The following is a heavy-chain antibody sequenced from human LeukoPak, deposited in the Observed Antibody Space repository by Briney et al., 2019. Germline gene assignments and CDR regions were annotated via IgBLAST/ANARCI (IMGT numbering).Heavy chain of an antibody. J-gene: IGHJ5*02. V-gene: IGHV4-34*01. Sequence: PSETLSLTCTVSGGSISSYYWSWIRQPPGKGLEWIGEINHSGSTNYNPSLKSRVTISVDTSKNQFSLKLSSVTAADTAVYYCARRPNFWWELRLGWFDPWGQGTLVTVSS. CDR2: INHSGST. CDR1: GGSISSYY. CDR3: ARRPNFWWELRLGWFDP. D-gene: IGHD1-26*01.